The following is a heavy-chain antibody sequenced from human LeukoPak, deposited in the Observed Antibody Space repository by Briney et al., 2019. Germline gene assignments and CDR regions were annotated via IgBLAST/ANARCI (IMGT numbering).Heavy chain of an antibody. D-gene: IGHD4-17*01. CDR1: GFTFSDYY. J-gene: IGHJ4*02. V-gene: IGHV3-11*01. CDR2: ISSSGSTI. CDR3: ASRIHYGDLFDY. Sequence: GGSLRLSCAASGFTFSDYYMSWIRQAPGKGLEWVSYISSSGSTIYYADSVKGRFTISRDNAKNSLYLQMNSLRAEDTAVYYCASRIHYGDLFDYWGQGTLVTVSS.